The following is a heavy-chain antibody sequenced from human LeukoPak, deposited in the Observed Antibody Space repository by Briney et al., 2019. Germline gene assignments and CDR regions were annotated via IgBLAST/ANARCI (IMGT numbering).Heavy chain of an antibody. CDR1: GYTLTELS. Sequence: ASVKVSCKFSGYTLTELSMHWVRQAPGKGLEWMGGFDPEDGETIYAQKFQGRVTMTEDTSTDTAYMELSSLRSEDTAVYYCATDLPATRKYCSSTSCYFGYWGQGTLVTVSS. D-gene: IGHD2-2*01. CDR3: ATDLPATRKYCSSTSCYFGY. CDR2: FDPEDGET. V-gene: IGHV1-24*01. J-gene: IGHJ4*02.